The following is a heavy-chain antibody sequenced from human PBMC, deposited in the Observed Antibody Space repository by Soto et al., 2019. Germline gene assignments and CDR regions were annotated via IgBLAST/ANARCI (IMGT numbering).Heavy chain of an antibody. CDR1: GGSISSGGYS. Sequence: SETLSLTCAVSGGSISSGGYSWSWIRQPPGKGLEWIGYIYHSGSTYYNPSLKSRVTILVDRSKNQFSLKLSSVTAADTAVYYCARARPRRNWVWFGEHDAFDIWGQGTMVTVSS. D-gene: IGHD3-10*01. V-gene: IGHV4-30-2*01. J-gene: IGHJ3*02. CDR3: ARARPRRNWVWFGEHDAFDI. CDR2: IYHSGST.